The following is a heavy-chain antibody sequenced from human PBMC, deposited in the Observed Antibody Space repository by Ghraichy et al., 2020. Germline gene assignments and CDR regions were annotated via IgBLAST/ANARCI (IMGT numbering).Heavy chain of an antibody. J-gene: IGHJ6*02. CDR1: GGSISSSSYY. V-gene: IGHV4-39*07. CDR3: ARVTALGGYYYGMDV. Sequence: TLSLTCTVSGGSISSSSYYWGWIRQPPGKGLEWIGSIYYSGSTYYNPSLKSRVTISVDTSKNQFSLKLSSVTAADTAVYYCARVTALGGYYYGMDVWGQGTTVTVSS. CDR2: IYYSGST. D-gene: IGHD1-20*01.